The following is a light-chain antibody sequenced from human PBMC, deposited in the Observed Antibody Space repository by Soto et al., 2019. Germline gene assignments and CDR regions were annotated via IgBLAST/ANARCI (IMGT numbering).Light chain of an antibody. CDR3: SSYTIRSTLV. J-gene: IGLJ2*01. CDR2: DVS. V-gene: IGLV2-14*01. Sequence: QSALTQPASVSGSLGQSITISCTGTGSDVGGYNYVSWYQHHPGKAPKLMIYDVSDRPSGVSNRFSGSKSGNTASLTISGLQAEDEADYYCSSYTIRSTLVFGGGTKVTVL. CDR1: GSDVGGYNY.